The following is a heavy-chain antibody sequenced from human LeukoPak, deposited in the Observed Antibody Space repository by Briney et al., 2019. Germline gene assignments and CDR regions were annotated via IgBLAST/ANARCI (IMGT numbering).Heavy chain of an antibody. Sequence: PSETLSLTCAVYGGSFSAYSWSWIRQPPGKGLEWIGEINHVGTTDYNPSPKSRVTISVDTSQNQFSLKLNSVTAADTAVYYCARHRVVRGLIPYWGQGTLVTVSS. CDR1: GGSFSAYS. J-gene: IGHJ4*02. CDR3: ARHRVVRGLIPY. V-gene: IGHV4-34*01. D-gene: IGHD3-10*01. CDR2: INHVGTT.